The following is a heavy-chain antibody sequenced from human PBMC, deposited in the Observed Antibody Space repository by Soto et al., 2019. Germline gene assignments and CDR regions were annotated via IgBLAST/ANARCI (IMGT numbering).Heavy chain of an antibody. CDR1: GGSISSGGYY. Sequence: QVQLQESGPGLVKPSQTLSLTCTVSGGSISSGGYYWSWIRQHPGKGLEWIGYIYYSGSTYYNPSVKSRVTRSVYTSKNQFSLKLSSVTAADTAVYYCARANGYTADAFDIWGQGTMVTVSS. J-gene: IGHJ3*02. V-gene: IGHV4-31*03. CDR3: ARANGYTADAFDI. CDR2: IYYSGST. D-gene: IGHD5-12*01.